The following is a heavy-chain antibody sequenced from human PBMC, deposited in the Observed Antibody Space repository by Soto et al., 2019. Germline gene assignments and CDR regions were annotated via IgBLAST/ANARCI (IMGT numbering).Heavy chain of an antibody. V-gene: IGHV5-51*01. CDR1: GYNFTTYW. CDR3: ARQRRISAGGTACFDP. Sequence: GESLKISCKGSGYNFTTYWIGWVRQMPGKGLEWMGIISPGDSDTRYSPSFQGQVTISADKSISTAFLQWSSLKASDTAIYYCARQRRISAGGTACFDPWGQGTLVTVSS. CDR2: ISPGDSDT. D-gene: IGHD6-13*01. J-gene: IGHJ5*02.